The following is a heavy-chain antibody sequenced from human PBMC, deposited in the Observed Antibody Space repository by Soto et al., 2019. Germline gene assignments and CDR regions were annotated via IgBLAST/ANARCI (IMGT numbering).Heavy chain of an antibody. D-gene: IGHD6-6*01. CDR3: AMVGILPRHSFYYGVYF. CDR2: ISTSSNTI. CDR1: GFTFSSYN. V-gene: IGHV3-48*02. J-gene: IGHJ6*02. Sequence: EVQLVASGGGLVQPGWSLRLSCAASGFTFSSYNMNWVLQAPGQGLEWVSYISTSSNTIYYADSVKGRFTISSDNAKNSLYLQMNSLRDKDTAVYYCAMVGILPRHSFYYGVYFWGQGTTVTVSS.